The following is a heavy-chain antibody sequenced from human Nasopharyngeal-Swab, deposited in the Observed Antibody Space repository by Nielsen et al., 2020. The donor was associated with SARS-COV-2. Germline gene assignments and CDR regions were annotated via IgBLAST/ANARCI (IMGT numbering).Heavy chain of an antibody. J-gene: IGHJ4*02. CDR2: ISAYNGNT. CDR3: ARSTIAVAGRGISDY. CDR1: GHTFTSYG. D-gene: IGHD6-19*01. Sequence: ASVKVSCKASGHTFTSYGISWVRQAPGQGLEWMGWISAYNGNTNYAQKLQGRVTMTTDTSTSTAYMELRSLRSDDTAVYYCARSTIAVAGRGISDYWGQGTLVTVSS. V-gene: IGHV1-18*01.